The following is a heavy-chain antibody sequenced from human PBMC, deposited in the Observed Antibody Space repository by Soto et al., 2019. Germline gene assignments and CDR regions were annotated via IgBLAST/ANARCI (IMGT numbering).Heavy chain of an antibody. J-gene: IGHJ6*02. CDR3: ARDPFCSSTSCSPAVYGMDV. D-gene: IGHD2-2*01. CDR1: GFTFSNAW. V-gene: IGHV3-21*01. CDR2: ISSSSSYI. Sequence: PGGSLRLSCAASGFTFSNAWMNWVRQAPGKGLEWVSSISSSSSYIYYADSVKGRFTISRDNAKNSLYLQMNSLRAEDTAVYYCARDPFCSSTSCSPAVYGMDVWGQGTTVTVSS.